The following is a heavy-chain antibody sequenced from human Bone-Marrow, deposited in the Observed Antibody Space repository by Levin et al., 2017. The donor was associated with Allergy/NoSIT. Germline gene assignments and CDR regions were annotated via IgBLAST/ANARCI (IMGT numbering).Heavy chain of an antibody. CDR2: ISGSGGST. V-gene: IGHV3-23*01. D-gene: IGHD3-10*01. J-gene: IGHJ4*02. Sequence: GESLKISCAASGFTFSSYAMSWVRQAPGKGLEWVSAISGSGGSTYYADSVKGRFTISRDNSKNTLYLQMNSLRAEDTAVYYCAKRWFGEEYTEFDYWGQGTLVTVSS. CDR1: GFTFSSYA. CDR3: AKRWFGEEYTEFDY.